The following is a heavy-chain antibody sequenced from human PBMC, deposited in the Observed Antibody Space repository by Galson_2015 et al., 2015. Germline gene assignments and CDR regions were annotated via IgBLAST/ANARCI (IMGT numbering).Heavy chain of an antibody. CDR3: ARDRAGDSSYYYYMDV. J-gene: IGHJ6*03. V-gene: IGHV6-1*01. CDR1: GDSVSDNSAA. D-gene: IGHD7-27*01. CDR2: TYYRSKWYN. Sequence: CAISGDSVSDNSAAWNWIRQPPSRGLEWLGRTYYRSKWYNDYAVSVQSRITINPDTSKNQFSLQLNSVTPEDTAVYYCARDRAGDSSYYYYMDVWGKGTTVSVSS.